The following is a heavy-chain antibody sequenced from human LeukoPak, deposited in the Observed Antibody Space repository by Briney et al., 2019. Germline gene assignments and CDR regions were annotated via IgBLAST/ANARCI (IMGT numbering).Heavy chain of an antibody. CDR2: VYYGGST. CDR1: GGSIIRYY. V-gene: IGHV4-59*12. J-gene: IGHJ4*02. CDR3: ARLVHAGY. D-gene: IGHD3-10*01. Sequence: PSETLSLTCTVSGGSIIRYYWGWIRQPPGKGLEWIGYVYYGGSTNYNPSLKGRVTISADTSKNQFSLKLSSVTAADTAVYYCARLVHAGYWGQGTLVTVSS.